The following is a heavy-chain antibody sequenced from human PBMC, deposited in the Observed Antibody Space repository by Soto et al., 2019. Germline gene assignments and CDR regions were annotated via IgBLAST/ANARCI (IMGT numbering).Heavy chain of an antibody. D-gene: IGHD3-10*01. V-gene: IGHV4-31*03. J-gene: IGHJ5*02. CDR3: ARDRRFRDSESPSFDR. CDR2: IYFSGST. Sequence: QVQLQESGPGLVRPSQTLSLSCSVSGESINNGAYYWNWIRQYPDKRLEWIGYIYFSGSTFYAPSIRGRVTIPADTSNNQYSLNLNSVTVADTAISYCARDRRFRDSESPSFDRWGPGIQVTVSS. CDR1: GESINNGAYY.